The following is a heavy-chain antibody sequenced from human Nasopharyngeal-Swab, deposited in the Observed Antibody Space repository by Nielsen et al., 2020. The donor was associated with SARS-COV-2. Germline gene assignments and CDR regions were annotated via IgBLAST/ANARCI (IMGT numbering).Heavy chain of an antibody. J-gene: IGHJ4*02. Sequence: GASLKISCAASGFTSSNAWMSWVRQAPGKGLEWVGRIKSKTDGGTTDYAAPVKGRFTISRDDSKNTLYLQMNSLKTEDTAVYYCTTDPMTTVTYWGQGTLVTVSS. D-gene: IGHD4-17*01. CDR1: GFTSSNAW. CDR2: IKSKTDGGTT. CDR3: TTDPMTTVTY. V-gene: IGHV3-15*01.